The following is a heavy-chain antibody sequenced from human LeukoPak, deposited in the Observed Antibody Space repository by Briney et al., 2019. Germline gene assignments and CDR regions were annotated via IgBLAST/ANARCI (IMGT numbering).Heavy chain of an antibody. J-gene: IGHJ4*02. V-gene: IGHV4-39*07. D-gene: IGHD4-17*01. CDR1: GGSISSSSYY. Sequence: SETLSLTCTVSGGSISSSSYYWGWIRQPPGKGLEWIGSIYYSGSTYYNPSLKSRVTISVDTSKNQFSLKLSSVTAADTAVYYCARDPALDYGDFIDYWGQGTLVTVSS. CDR3: ARDPALDYGDFIDY. CDR2: IYYSGST.